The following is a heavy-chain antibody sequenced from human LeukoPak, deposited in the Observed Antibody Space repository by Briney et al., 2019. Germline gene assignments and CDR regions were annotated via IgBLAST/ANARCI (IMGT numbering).Heavy chain of an antibody. CDR3: VLSYQGYFDH. V-gene: IGHV3-21*01. CDR2: ITSSSTYI. CDR1: GFIFSSYN. Sequence: GGSLRLSCAASGFIFSSYNMNWVRQAPGKGLEWVSSITSSSTYIYYADSVKGRFTISRDNAKSSLYLQMNSLRAEDTAVYYVVLSYQGYFDHWGQGTLVTVSS. D-gene: IGHD3-16*02. J-gene: IGHJ4*02.